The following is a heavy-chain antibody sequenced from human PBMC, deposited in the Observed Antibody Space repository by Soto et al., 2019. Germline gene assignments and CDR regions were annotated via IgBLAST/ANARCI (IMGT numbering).Heavy chain of an antibody. V-gene: IGHV3-30*03. D-gene: IGHD2-8*01. J-gene: IGHJ4*02. CDR2: ISYDGGEK. CDR1: GFAFSRNG. CDR3: ASMLATSDY. Sequence: QVQLVESGGGVVQPGRSLRLSCVVSGFAFSRNGMHWVRQAPGKGLEWLAVISYDGGEKYYADSVEGRFFISRDNSKNTLFLHMNSLRVEDTAVYYCASMLATSDYWGQGTRVTVSS.